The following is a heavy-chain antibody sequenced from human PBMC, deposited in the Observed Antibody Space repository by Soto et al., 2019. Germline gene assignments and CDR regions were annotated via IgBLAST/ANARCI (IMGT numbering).Heavy chain of an antibody. J-gene: IGHJ5*02. CDR2: LYYTGRN. Sequence: SETLSLTCTVSGGSISSGTYSWGWIRKPPGKGLEWIGSLYYTGRNYYSPSLKSRVTISVDTSKNHFSLNLTSVTAADTAVYYCARRLARGVIGWFDPWGQGTLVTVSS. V-gene: IGHV4-39*02. CDR3: ARRLARGVIGWFDP. D-gene: IGHD3-10*01. CDR1: GGSISSGTYS.